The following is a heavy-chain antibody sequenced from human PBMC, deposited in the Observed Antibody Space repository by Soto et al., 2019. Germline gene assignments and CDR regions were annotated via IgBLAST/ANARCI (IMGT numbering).Heavy chain of an antibody. Sequence: ETLSLTCTVSGGSISSYYWSGIRQPPGRGLEWIGYIYYSGSTNYNPSLKSRVTISVDTSKNQFSLKLSSVTAADTAVYYCARSVSGYDILTGYSRYYYYMDVWGKGTTVTVSS. CDR3: ARSVSGYDILTGYSRYYYYMDV. CDR2: IYYSGST. J-gene: IGHJ6*03. CDR1: GGSISSYY. V-gene: IGHV4-59*01. D-gene: IGHD3-9*01.